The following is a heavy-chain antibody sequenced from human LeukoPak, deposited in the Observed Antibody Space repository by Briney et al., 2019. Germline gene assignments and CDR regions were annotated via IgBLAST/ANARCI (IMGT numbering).Heavy chain of an antibody. CDR3: ATRGEGATVTIVDY. Sequence: GEALKISFKGSGYSFTSYWISWVRQMPGKGLEWLGRIDPSDSYTNYNPSFQDHVTISAGKSISTAYLQWSSLKASDTAMYYCATRGEGATVTIVDYWGQGTLVTVSS. CDR1: GYSFTSYW. CDR2: IDPSDSYT. V-gene: IGHV5-10-1*01. J-gene: IGHJ4*02. D-gene: IGHD4-17*01.